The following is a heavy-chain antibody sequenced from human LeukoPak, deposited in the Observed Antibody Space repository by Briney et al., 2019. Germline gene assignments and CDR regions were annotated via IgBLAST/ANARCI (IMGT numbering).Heavy chain of an antibody. V-gene: IGHV3-7*03. D-gene: IGHD6-6*01. J-gene: IGHJ6*02. CDR3: ARSPYSSSSSV. Sequence: GGSLRLSCAASGFTFSSYAMHWVRQAPGKGLEWVASINSDGSEGYYADVVKGRFTISRDNAKNSLYLQINSLRAEDTAVYYCARSPYSSSSSVWGQGTTVTVSS. CDR1: GFTFSSYA. CDR2: INSDGSEG.